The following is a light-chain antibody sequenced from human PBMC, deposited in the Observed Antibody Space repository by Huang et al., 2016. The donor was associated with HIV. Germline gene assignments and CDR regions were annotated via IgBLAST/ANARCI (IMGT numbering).Light chain of an antibody. CDR3: QQYNKWPPEYT. Sequence: VMMSQSPATLAASPGERVTLSCGASQSVNTNLAWYQKKPGQPPRRLSYAASTRAPGVPARFAGSGSGTEFTLTIDSLQSDDFAVYYCQQYNKWPPEYTFGQGTRLEIK. J-gene: IGKJ2*01. V-gene: IGKV3-15*01. CDR2: AAS. CDR1: QSVNTN.